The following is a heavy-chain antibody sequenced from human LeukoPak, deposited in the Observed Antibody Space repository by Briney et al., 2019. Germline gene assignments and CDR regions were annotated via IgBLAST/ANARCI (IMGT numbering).Heavy chain of an antibody. CDR3: ARHTEISYYDILTGYTFDY. CDR1: GYSISSGYY. Sequence: PSETLSLTCAVSGYSISSGYYWGWIRQPPGNGLEWIGSIYHSGSTYYNPSLKSRVTISVDTSKNQFSLKLSSVTAADTAVYYCARHTEISYYDILTGYTFDYWGQGTLVTVSS. CDR2: IYHSGST. V-gene: IGHV4-38-2*01. J-gene: IGHJ4*02. D-gene: IGHD3-9*01.